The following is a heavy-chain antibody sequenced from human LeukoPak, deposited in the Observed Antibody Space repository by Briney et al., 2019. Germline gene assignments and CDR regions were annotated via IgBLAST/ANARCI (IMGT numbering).Heavy chain of an antibody. CDR2: IYYSGRT. V-gene: IGHV4-59*01. D-gene: IGHD4-23*01. Sequence: SETLSLTCTVSGGSIRSYYWSWIRHPPAEGRGWSGYIYYSGRTNYHASLQSRVTISVDTSKNQFSLKLSSVTAADTAVYYCARDGGISGYFDYWGQGTLVTVSS. CDR1: GGSIRSYY. J-gene: IGHJ4*02. CDR3: ARDGGISGYFDY.